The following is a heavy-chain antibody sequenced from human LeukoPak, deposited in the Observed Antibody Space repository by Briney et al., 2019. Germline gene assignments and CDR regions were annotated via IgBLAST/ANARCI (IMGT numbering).Heavy chain of an antibody. CDR2: IHYSGST. V-gene: IGHV4-59*08. CDR1: GGSLSGYY. Sequence: KPSETLSLTCSVSGGSLSGYYWSWIRQPPGKGLEWIAYIHYSGSTLYNPSLYSRVTISVDTSKNQFSLKLSSVTAADTAVYYCARLGDLRDLDYWGQGTLVTVSS. D-gene: IGHD3-16*01. CDR3: ARLGDLRDLDY. J-gene: IGHJ4*02.